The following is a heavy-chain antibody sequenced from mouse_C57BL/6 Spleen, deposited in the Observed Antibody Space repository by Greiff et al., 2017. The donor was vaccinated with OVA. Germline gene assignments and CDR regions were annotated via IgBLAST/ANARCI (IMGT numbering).Heavy chain of an antibody. CDR1: GYTFTSYW. V-gene: IGHV1-59*01. J-gene: IGHJ2*01. CDR2: IDPSDSYT. Sequence: QVQLQQPGAELVRPGTSVKLSCKASGYTFTSYWMHWVKQRPGQGLEWIGVIDPSDSYTNYNQKFKGKATLTVDTSSSTAYMQLSSLTSEDSAVYYCARRDGNPYNFDYWGKGTTLTVSS. CDR3: ARRDGNPYNFDY. D-gene: IGHD2-1*01.